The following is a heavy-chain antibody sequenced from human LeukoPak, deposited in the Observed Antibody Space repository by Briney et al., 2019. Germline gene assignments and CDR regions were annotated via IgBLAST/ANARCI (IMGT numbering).Heavy chain of an antibody. Sequence: GGSLRLSCEASGFTFNSYAMHWVRQVPGKGLQWVAFIRYDGSDKYYADSVKGRFTTSRDNSKNTLYLQLNSLIPDDMAVYYCARGYGEYYLNYWGQGTLVTVST. CDR3: ARGYGEYYLNY. J-gene: IGHJ4*02. D-gene: IGHD4/OR15-4a*01. CDR2: IRYDGSDK. CDR1: GFTFNSYA. V-gene: IGHV3-30*02.